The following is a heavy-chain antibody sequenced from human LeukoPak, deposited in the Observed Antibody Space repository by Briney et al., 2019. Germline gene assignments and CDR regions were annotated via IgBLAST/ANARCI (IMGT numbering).Heavy chain of an antibody. CDR2: ISDSGSKT. J-gene: IGHJ4*02. CDR3: AKDWSCDY. Sequence: GGSLRLSCAASGFTFSSYAMTWVRQAPGKGLEWVSAISDSGSKTHYADSVKGRFTISRDNSKNTVCLQMNNLRAEDTALYYCAKDWSCDYWGQGTLVTVSS. D-gene: IGHD1-26*01. V-gene: IGHV3-23*01. CDR1: GFTFSSYA.